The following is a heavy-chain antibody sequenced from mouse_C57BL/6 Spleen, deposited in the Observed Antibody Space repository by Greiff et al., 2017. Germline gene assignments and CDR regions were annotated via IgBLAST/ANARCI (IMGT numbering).Heavy chain of an antibody. V-gene: IGHV1-82*01. Sequence: QVHVKQSGPELVKPGASVKISCKASGYAFSSSWMNWVKQRPGKGLEWIGRIYPGDGDTNYNGKFKGKATLTADKSSSTAYMQLSSLTSEDSAVYFCARSSYYDYDAWYFDVWGTGTTVTVSS. J-gene: IGHJ1*03. CDR3: ARSSYYDYDAWYFDV. D-gene: IGHD2-4*01. CDR1: GYAFSSSW. CDR2: IYPGDGDT.